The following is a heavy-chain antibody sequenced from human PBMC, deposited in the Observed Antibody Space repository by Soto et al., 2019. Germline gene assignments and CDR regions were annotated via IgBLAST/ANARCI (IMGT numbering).Heavy chain of an antibody. CDR1: GYTFSDYY. V-gene: IGHV1-2*02. Sequence: ASVKVSCKASGYTFSDYYIHWVRQAPGQGLEWMGWINPNSGGTKYAPKFQGGVTMTRDTSITTAYMELSRLRSGDTAVYYCVREPATAKPEGVDFWGQVTLVAVSS. CDR3: VREPATAKPEGVDF. J-gene: IGHJ4*02. CDR2: INPNSGGT. D-gene: IGHD1-1*01.